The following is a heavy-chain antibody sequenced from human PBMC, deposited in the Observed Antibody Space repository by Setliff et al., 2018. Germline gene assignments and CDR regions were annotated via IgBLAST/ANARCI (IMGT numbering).Heavy chain of an antibody. J-gene: IGHJ5*02. Sequence: SETLSLTCTVSGGSITSGSFYWSWIRQPAGKRLEWIGRIHASGSPSYNPSLESRVTISLDTSTNQFSLKLSSVTAADTAVYYCARDPGFRSGTWSLDLWGQGTQVTVSS. V-gene: IGHV4-61*02. CDR2: IHASGSP. CDR1: GGSITSGSFY. D-gene: IGHD3-10*01. CDR3: ARDPGFRSGTWSLDL.